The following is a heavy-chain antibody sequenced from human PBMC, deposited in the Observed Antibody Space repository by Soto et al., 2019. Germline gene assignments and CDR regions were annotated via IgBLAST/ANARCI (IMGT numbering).Heavy chain of an antibody. J-gene: IGHJ4*02. Sequence: EVWLLESGRGLVQPGGSLRLSCATSGFTFSNSAMSWVRQAPGKGLEWVSFISFSGGNTYYADSVKGRFTISGDNSKNTLYLQMNSLRAEDTAAYYCAKATLRVYTGYVFDYWGQGTLVTVSS. CDR1: GFTFSNSA. CDR3: AKATLRVYTGYVFDY. CDR2: ISFSGGNT. V-gene: IGHV3-23*01. D-gene: IGHD3-9*01.